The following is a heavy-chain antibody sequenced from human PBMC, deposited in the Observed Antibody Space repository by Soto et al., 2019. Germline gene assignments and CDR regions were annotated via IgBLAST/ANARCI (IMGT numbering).Heavy chain of an antibody. CDR3: ARSYSNSPYFDY. D-gene: IGHD4-4*01. CDR2: IWYDGSNK. CDR1: GFTFSSYG. V-gene: IGHV3-33*01. J-gene: IGHJ4*02. Sequence: GGSLRLSCAASGFTFSSYGMHWVRQAPGKGLEWVAVIWYDGSNKYYADSVKGRFTISRDNSKNTLYLQMNSLRAEGTAVYYCARSYSNSPYFDYWGQGNLVTVSS.